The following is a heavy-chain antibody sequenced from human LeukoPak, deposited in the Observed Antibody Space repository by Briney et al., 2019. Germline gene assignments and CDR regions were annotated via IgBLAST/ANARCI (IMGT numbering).Heavy chain of an antibody. V-gene: IGHV4-59*01. CDR2: IYYSGST. Sequence: SETLSLTCAVYGGSFSGYYWSWIRQPPGKGLEWIGYIYYSGSTNYNPSLKSRVTISVDTSKNQFSLKLSSVTAADTAVYYCARADYGFYGMDVWGQGTTVTVSS. CDR3: ARADYGFYGMDV. CDR1: GGSFSGYY. D-gene: IGHD3-16*01. J-gene: IGHJ6*02.